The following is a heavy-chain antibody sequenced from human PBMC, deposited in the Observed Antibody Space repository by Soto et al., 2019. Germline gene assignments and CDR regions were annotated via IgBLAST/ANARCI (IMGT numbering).Heavy chain of an antibody. D-gene: IGHD6-13*01. V-gene: IGHV4-59*01. Sequence: QVQLRESGPGLVKPSETLSLTCTVSGDSISSYYWSWIRQPPGKGLEWIGYVFYSGTTNYNPSLKRRVTISLDTSKNQFSLKLSSVTAADTAVYYCARVPSSRYGNWFDPWGQGTLVTVSS. CDR1: GDSISSYY. J-gene: IGHJ5*02. CDR2: VFYSGTT. CDR3: ARVPSSRYGNWFDP.